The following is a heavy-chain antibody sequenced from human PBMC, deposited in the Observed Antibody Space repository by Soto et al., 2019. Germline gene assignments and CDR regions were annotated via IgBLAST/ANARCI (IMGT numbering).Heavy chain of an antibody. CDR1: GGSISSGTYY. J-gene: IGHJ4*02. CDR2: IFYSGST. D-gene: IGHD6-6*01. Sequence: NPSETLSLTCTVSGGSISSGTYYWGWIRQPPGEGLEWIGSIFYSGSTYYNPSLKSRVTISVDTSKNQFSLKLSPVTAADTAVYYCARHADRGQLVTAFDYWGQGTLVTVSS. V-gene: IGHV4-39*01. CDR3: ARHADRGQLVTAFDY.